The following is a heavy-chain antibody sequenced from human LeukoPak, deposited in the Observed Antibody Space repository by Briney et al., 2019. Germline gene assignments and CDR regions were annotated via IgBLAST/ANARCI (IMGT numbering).Heavy chain of an antibody. V-gene: IGHV1-2*02. J-gene: IGHJ3*02. CDR3: AREWAPYYGDYVRFRMDAFDI. CDR2: INPNSGGT. CDR1: GYTFTGYY. D-gene: IGHD4-17*01. Sequence: ASVKVSCKASGYTFTGYYMHWVRQGPGQGLEWMGWINPNSGGTNYAQKFQGRVTMTRDTSISTAYMELSRLRSDDTAVYYCAREWAPYYGDYVRFRMDAFDIWGQGTMVTVSS.